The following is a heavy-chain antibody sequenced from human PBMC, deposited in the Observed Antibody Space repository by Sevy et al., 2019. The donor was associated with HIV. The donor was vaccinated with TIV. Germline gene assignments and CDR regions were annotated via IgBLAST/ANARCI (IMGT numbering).Heavy chain of an antibody. CDR2: ISSSSSYI. CDR1: GFTFSSYS. Sequence: GGALRLSCAASGFTFSSYSMNWVRQAPGKGLEWVSSISSSSSYIYYADSVKGRFTISRDNAKNSLYLQMNSLRAEDTAVYYCARAPTVGNGYWGQGTLVTVSS. J-gene: IGHJ4*02. CDR3: ARAPTVGNGY. D-gene: IGHD4-17*01. V-gene: IGHV3-21*01.